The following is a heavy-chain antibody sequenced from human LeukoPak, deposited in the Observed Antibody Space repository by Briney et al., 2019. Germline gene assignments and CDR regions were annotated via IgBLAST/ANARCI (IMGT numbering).Heavy chain of an antibody. D-gene: IGHD3-10*01. Sequence: SETLSLTCTVSGGSISSYYWSWIRQPPGKGLEWIGYIYYSGSTNYNPSLKSRVTISVDTSKNQFSLKLSSVTAADTAVYYCARSYGSGIVWFDPWGQGTLVTVSS. CDR1: GGSISSYY. V-gene: IGHV4-59*01. J-gene: IGHJ5*02. CDR2: IYYSGST. CDR3: ARSYGSGIVWFDP.